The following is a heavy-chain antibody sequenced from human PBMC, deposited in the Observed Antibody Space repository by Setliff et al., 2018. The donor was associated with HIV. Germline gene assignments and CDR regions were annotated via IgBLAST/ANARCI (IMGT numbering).Heavy chain of an antibody. D-gene: IGHD3-22*01. CDR1: GDTFTSYD. J-gene: IGHJ6*03. CDR3: ARGRNYDSSGYGDYYHYMDV. Sequence: ASVKVSCKTSGDTFTSYDINWVRQAAGHGLEWMGWMTPYSGNTGYAQKFQGRVSMTRNTSISTAYMELSSLRSEDTAVYYCARGRNYDSSGYGDYYHYMDVWGKGTTVTVSS. CDR2: MTPYSGNT. V-gene: IGHV1-8*02.